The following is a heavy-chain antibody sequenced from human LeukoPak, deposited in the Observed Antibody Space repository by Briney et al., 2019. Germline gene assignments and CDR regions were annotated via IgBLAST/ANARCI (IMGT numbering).Heavy chain of an antibody. D-gene: IGHD3-22*01. CDR2: IKLDGSEK. J-gene: IGHJ4*02. Sequence: GGSLRLSCAVSGFSFSDYWMSWVRQPPGQGLERVANIKLDGSEKYYVDSVKGRFTVSRDNAKNSLFLQMSSLRAEDTAVYFCAREWAYYYGSSGYFDYWGQGTLVTVSS. CDR3: AREWAYYYGSSGYFDY. V-gene: IGHV3-7*01. CDR1: GFSFSDYW.